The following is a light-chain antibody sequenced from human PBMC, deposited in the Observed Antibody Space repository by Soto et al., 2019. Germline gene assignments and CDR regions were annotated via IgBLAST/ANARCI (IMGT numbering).Light chain of an antibody. CDR2: GNS. J-gene: IGLJ2*01. Sequence: QSVLTQPPSVSGAPGQRVTISCTGSSSNIGAGYDVHWYQQLPGTAHKLLIYGNSNRHSGVPDRFSGSKSGTSASLAITGLQAEDEADYYCQSYDSSLSGSVFGGGTKVTVL. V-gene: IGLV1-40*01. CDR1: SSNIGAGYD. CDR3: QSYDSSLSGSV.